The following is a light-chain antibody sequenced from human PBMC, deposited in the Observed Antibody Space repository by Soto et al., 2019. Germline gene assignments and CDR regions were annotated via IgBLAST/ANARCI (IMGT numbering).Light chain of an antibody. CDR3: HLFGSSPRYT. J-gene: IGKJ2*01. V-gene: IGKV3-20*01. CDR2: GAS. CDR1: ESVTSTY. Sequence: EIVLTQSPGTLSLSTGERATLSCRTSESVTSTYLAWYQQKPGQPPRLLIYGASSRATGIPDRVSGSGSGTDFTLTISRLEPEEFAVYYCHLFGSSPRYTFGQGTKLEIK.